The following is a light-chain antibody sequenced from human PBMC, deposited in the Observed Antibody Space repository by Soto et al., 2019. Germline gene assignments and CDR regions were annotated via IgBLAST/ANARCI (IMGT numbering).Light chain of an antibody. CDR1: QSILYSSNNKNY. J-gene: IGKJ1*01. Sequence: DIVMTQSPDSLAVSLGERATINCKSSQSILYSSNNKNYLAWYQQKPGQPPKLLIYWASTRESGVADRFSGSGSGXXXXXXXXSLQXEDXXXXXXXQYYSPWTFGQGTKVEIK. CDR3: XQYYSPWT. CDR2: WAS. V-gene: IGKV4-1*01.